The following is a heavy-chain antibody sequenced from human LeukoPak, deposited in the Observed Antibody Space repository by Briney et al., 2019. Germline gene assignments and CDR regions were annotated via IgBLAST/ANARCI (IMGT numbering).Heavy chain of an antibody. CDR1: GFTFSSYG. J-gene: IGHJ6*03. CDR2: IRYDGSNK. CDR3: AKAGIAGRPNYYYYYYMDV. D-gene: IGHD6-6*01. V-gene: IGHV3-30*02. Sequence: GGSLRLSCAASGFTFSSYGMHWVRQAPGKGLEWVAFIRYDGSNKYYADSVKGRFTISRDNSKNTLYLQMNSLRVEDTAVYYCAKAGIAGRPNYYYYYYMDVWGKGTTVTVSS.